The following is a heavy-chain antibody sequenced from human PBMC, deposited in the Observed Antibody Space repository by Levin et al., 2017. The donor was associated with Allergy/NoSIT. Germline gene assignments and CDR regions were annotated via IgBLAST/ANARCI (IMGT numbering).Heavy chain of an antibody. CDR2: ITNSGSSV. J-gene: IGHJ4*02. V-gene: IGHV3-11*01. D-gene: IGHD2-2*01. CDR1: GFTFSDHY. CDR3: ARDVIPAANAIDY. Sequence: PGESLKISCAASGFTFSDHYMSWIRQAPGKGLEWLSYITNSGSSVQYADSVKGRFTMSRDNAKNSLYLQMNSLRAEDTAVYYCARDVIPAANAIDYWGQGTLVTVSS.